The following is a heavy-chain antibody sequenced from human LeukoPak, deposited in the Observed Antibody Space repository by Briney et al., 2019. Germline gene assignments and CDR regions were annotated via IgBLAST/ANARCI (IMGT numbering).Heavy chain of an antibody. V-gene: IGHV4-34*01. CDR3: ARRGRGVAARRNVGYLDY. CDR1: GGSFSGYY. J-gene: IGHJ4*02. D-gene: IGHD6-6*01. Sequence: SETLSLTCAVYGGSFSGYYWSWIRQPPGKGLEWIGEINHSGSTNYNPSLKSRVTISVDTSKNQFSLKLSSVTAADTAVYYCARRGRGVAARRNVGYLDYWGQGTLVTVSS. CDR2: INHSGST.